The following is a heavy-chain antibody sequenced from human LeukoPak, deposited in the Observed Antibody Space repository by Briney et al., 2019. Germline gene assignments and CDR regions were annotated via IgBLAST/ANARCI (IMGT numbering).Heavy chain of an antibody. V-gene: IGHV4-59*05. CDR3: ARAAVLRFLEWSGGLYYFDY. Sequence: PSETLSLTCTVSGGSISSYYWSWIRQPAGKGLEWIGSIYYSGSTYYNPSLKSRVTISVDTSKNQFSLKLSSVTAADTAVYYCARAAVLRFLEWSGGLYYFDYWGQGTLVTVSS. CDR1: GGSISSYY. D-gene: IGHD3-3*01. CDR2: IYYSGST. J-gene: IGHJ4*02.